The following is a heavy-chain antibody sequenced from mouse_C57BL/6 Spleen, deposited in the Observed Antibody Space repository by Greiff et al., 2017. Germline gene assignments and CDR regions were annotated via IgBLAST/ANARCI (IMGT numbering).Heavy chain of an antibody. Sequence: QVQLQQSGAELVRPGASVTLSCKASGYTFTDYELHWVKQTPVHGLEWIGAIDPETGGTAYNQKFKGKAILTADKSSSTAYMELRSLTSEDSAVYYCTRGAQATFYYAMDYGGQGTSVTVSS. J-gene: IGHJ4*01. D-gene: IGHD3-2*02. V-gene: IGHV1-15*01. CDR3: TRGAQATFYYAMDY. CDR1: GYTFTDYE. CDR2: IDPETGGT.